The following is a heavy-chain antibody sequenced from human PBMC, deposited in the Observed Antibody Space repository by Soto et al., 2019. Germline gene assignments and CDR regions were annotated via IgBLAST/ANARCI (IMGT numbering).Heavy chain of an antibody. Sequence: AGSLRLSCAASRFTFSDYYMSWIRQAPGKGLEWVSYISSSGSTIYYADSVKGRFTISRDNAKNSLYLQMNSLRAEDTAVYYCARDGRGDHDAFDIWGQGTMVTVSS. V-gene: IGHV3-11*01. CDR2: ISSSGSTI. J-gene: IGHJ3*02. CDR1: RFTFSDYY. CDR3: ARDGRGDHDAFDI. D-gene: IGHD2-21*02.